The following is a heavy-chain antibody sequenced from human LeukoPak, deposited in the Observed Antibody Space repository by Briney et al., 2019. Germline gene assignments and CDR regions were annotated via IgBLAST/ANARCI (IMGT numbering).Heavy chain of an antibody. CDR1: GYSLSSGYY. CDR3: AGFTFFRGVITFDY. V-gene: IGHV4-38-2*02. Sequence: PSETLSLTCTVSGYSLSSGYYWGWIRQPPGKGLEWIGSVDHSGGTYYNPSLRSRGSISVDTSKKQFSLKLSSVTAADTAVYSCAGFTFFRGVITFDYWGQGTLVTVSS. J-gene: IGHJ4*02. D-gene: IGHD3-10*01. CDR2: VDHSGGT.